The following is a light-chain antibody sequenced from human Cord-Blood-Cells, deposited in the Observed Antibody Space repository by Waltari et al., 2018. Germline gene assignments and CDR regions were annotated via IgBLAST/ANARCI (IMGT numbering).Light chain of an antibody. J-gene: IGLJ2*01. Sequence: QSALTPPASVSWSPAQSITISSPDTSSDVGRYHLVSWYQQHPGKAPKLMIYEGSKRPSGVSNRFSGSKSGNTASLTISGLQAEDEADYYCCSYAGSSTVVFGGGTKLTVL. CDR2: EGS. V-gene: IGLV2-23*01. CDR3: CSYAGSSTVV. CDR1: SSDVGRYHL.